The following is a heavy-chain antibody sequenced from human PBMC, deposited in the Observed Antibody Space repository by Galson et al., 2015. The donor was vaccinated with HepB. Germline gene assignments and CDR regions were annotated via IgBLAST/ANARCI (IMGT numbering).Heavy chain of an antibody. Sequence: SLRLSCAPSGFTFSDFYMSWIRQAPGKGLECVSYISSSGTTIYYADSVRGRFTISRDNAKNSLFLQMNSLRAEDTAMYYCAKDILAPGLFFDYWGRGTLVTVSS. CDR1: GFTFSDFY. CDR3: AKDILAPGLFFDY. J-gene: IGHJ4*02. CDR2: ISSSGTTI. D-gene: IGHD6-13*01. V-gene: IGHV3-11*01.